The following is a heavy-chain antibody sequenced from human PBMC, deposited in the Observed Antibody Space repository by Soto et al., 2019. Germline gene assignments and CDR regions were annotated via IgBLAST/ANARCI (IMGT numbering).Heavy chain of an antibody. Sequence: PSETLSLTCTVSGGSISSSSYYWGWIRQPPGKGLEWIGSIYYSGSTYYNPSLKSRVTMSVDTSKNQFSLKLSSVTAADTAVYYFAIQQPYQQLYPVDYYYYMDAGGKGTRVTVSS. J-gene: IGHJ6*03. CDR1: GGSISSSSYY. D-gene: IGHD2-2*02. CDR2: IYYSGST. CDR3: AIQQPYQQLYPVDYYYYMDA. V-gene: IGHV4-39*01.